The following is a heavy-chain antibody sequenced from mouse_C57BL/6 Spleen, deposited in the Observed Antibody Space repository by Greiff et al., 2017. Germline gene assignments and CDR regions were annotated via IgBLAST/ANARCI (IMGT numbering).Heavy chain of an antibody. D-gene: IGHD4-1*01. V-gene: IGHV1-82*01. CDR3: AGWDERDYFDY. Sequence: QVQLKQSGPELVKPGASVKISCKASGYAFSSSWMNWVKQRPGKGLEWIGRIYPGDGDTNYNGKFKGKATLTADKSSSTAYMQLSSLTSEDSAVYFCAGWDERDYFDYWGQGTTLTVSS. CDR1: GYAFSSSW. J-gene: IGHJ2*01. CDR2: IYPGDGDT.